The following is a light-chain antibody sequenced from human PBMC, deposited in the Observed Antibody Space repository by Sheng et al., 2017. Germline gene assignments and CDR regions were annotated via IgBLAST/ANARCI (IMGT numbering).Light chain of an antibody. CDR1: SSDVGGYNY. CDR2: DVS. CDR3: QSYDSSLSGVV. Sequence: QSALTQPASVSGSPGQSITISCTGTSSDVGGYNYVSWYQQHPGKAPKLMIYDVSNRPSGVSNRFSGSKSGNTASLTISGLQAEDEADYYCQSYDSSLSGVVFGGGTKLTVL. J-gene: IGLJ2*01. V-gene: IGLV2-14*01.